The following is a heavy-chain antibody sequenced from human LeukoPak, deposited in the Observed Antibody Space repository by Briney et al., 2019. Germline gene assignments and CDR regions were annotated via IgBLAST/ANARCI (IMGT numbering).Heavy chain of an antibody. CDR1: GYTFTSYG. CDR3: ARGGDYYDSNGDY. J-gene: IGHJ4*02. CDR2: INTYNGNT. V-gene: IGHV1-18*01. D-gene: IGHD3-22*01. Sequence: ASVKVSCKASGYTFTSYGISWVRQAPGQGLEWMGWINTYNGNTKNAQKFQGRVTMTTDTSTSTAYMELSSLRSEDTAVYYCARGGDYYDSNGDYWGQGTLVTVSS.